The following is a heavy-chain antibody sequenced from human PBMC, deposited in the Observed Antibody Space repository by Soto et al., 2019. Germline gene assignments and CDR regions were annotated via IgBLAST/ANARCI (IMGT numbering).Heavy chain of an antibody. D-gene: IGHD3-3*01. Sequence: SVKVSCKASGGTFSSSTISWVRQAPGQGLEWMGRIIPILGIANYAQKFQGRVTITADKSTSTAYMELSSLRSEDTAVYYCARVPGRHYDFWTGDTGGWFDPWGQGTLVTVSS. J-gene: IGHJ5*02. CDR2: IIPILGIA. CDR1: GGTFSSST. V-gene: IGHV1-69*02. CDR3: ARVPGRHYDFWTGDTGGWFDP.